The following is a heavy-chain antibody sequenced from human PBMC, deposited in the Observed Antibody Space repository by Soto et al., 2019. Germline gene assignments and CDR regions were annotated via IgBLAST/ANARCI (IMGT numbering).Heavy chain of an antibody. Sequence: QVQLQESGPGLVKPSETLSLTCTVSGGSISSYYWNWIRQPPGKGLEWIGYIKYSGSTHYNPSLKSRVTISVDTSKNQFYLKLSSVTAADTALYYCARRYCSGGTCYSAFDYWGQGTLVTVSS. D-gene: IGHD2-15*01. CDR3: ARRYCSGGTCYSAFDY. J-gene: IGHJ4*02. CDR2: IKYSGST. V-gene: IGHV4-59*08. CDR1: GGSISSYY.